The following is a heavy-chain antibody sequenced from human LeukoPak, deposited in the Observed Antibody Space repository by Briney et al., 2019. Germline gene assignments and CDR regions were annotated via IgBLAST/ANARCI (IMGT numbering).Heavy chain of an antibody. CDR1: GCTFSSYA. J-gene: IGHJ4*02. CDR2: IIPIFGTA. Sequence: ASVPVSCKASGCTFSSYAISWVRPPPGQGLEWMGVIIPIFGTATYTQKFQGRVTTTAHETTSTAYMKLSSLRSEDTAVHYCAVALQQLVPLSSGPFDYWGQGTLVTVSS. D-gene: IGHD6-13*01. CDR3: AVALQQLVPLSSGPFDY. V-gene: IGHV1-69*13.